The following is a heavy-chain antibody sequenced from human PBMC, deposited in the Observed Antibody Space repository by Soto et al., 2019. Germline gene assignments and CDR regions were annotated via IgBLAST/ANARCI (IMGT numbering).Heavy chain of an antibody. D-gene: IGHD2-2*01. CDR3: TRGDCSSTSCYAHVPFDY. CDR1: GFTFGDYA. Sequence: GGSLRLSCTASGFTFGDYAMSWFRQAPGKGLEWVGFIRSKAYGGTTEYAASVKGRFTISRDDSKSIAYLQMNSLKTEDTAVYYCTRGDCSSTSCYAHVPFDYWGQGTLVTVSS. CDR2: IRSKAYGGTT. J-gene: IGHJ4*02. V-gene: IGHV3-49*03.